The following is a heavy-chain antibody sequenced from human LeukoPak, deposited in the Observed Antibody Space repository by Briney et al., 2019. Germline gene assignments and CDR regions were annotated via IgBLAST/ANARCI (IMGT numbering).Heavy chain of an antibody. CDR1: GYTFSSYT. J-gene: IGHJ6*02. CDR3: ARDIVRVVVVVAATPNVGMDV. D-gene: IGHD2-15*01. V-gene: IGHV3-20*04. CDR2: INWNGGST. Sequence: GGSLRLSCAASGYTFSSYTINWVRQAPGKGLEWVSGINWNGGSTGYADSVKGRFTISRDNAKNSLYLQMNSLRAEDTALYYCARDIVRVVVVVAATPNVGMDVWGQGTTVTVSS.